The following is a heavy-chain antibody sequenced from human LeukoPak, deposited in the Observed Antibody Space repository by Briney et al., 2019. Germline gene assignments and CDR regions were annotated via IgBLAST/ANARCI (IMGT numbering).Heavy chain of an antibody. D-gene: IGHD3-3*01. CDR3: ARGGYDFWSGYSNADY. J-gene: IGHJ4*02. V-gene: IGHV3-20*04. CDR2: INWNGGST. Sequence: GGSLRLSCAASGFTFDDYAMHWVRQAPGKGLEWVSGINWNGGSTGYADSVKGRFTISRDNAKNSLYLQMNSLRAEDTALYYCARGGYDFWSGYSNADYWGQGTLVTVSS. CDR1: GFTFDDYA.